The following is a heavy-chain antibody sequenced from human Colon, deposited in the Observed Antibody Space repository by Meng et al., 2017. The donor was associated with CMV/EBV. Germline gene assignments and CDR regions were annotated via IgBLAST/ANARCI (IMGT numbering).Heavy chain of an antibody. CDR2: IYYTVNE. Sequence: HPQETGQGLWKPSETLSLTCNVSGDSISRRSDYWVWIRQPPGKGLEWIDSIYYTVNEYHNPSLKSRVTISIDTSNNQFSLRLTSVTAADTAVYYCARMALHWYFDLWGRGTLVTVSS. V-gene: IGHV4-39*07. CDR3: ARMALHWYFDL. J-gene: IGHJ2*01. CDR1: GDSISRRSDY. D-gene: IGHD5-24*01.